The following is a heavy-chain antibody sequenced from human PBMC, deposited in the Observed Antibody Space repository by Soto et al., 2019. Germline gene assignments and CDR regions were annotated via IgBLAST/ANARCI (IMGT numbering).Heavy chain of an antibody. D-gene: IGHD3-10*01. CDR1: GFTFATYA. V-gene: IGHV3-23*01. CDR2: IGGRGGNT. CDR3: AKSALWFAEFPFNWFDP. Sequence: EVQLLQSGGGLVQPGGSLRLSCAASGFTFATYAMSWVRQAPGKGLEWVSGIGGRGGNTFYADYVKGRFTISRDNSKNMLYLHMNSLRAEDTAMYYCAKSALWFAEFPFNWFDPWGQGTLVTVSS. J-gene: IGHJ5*02.